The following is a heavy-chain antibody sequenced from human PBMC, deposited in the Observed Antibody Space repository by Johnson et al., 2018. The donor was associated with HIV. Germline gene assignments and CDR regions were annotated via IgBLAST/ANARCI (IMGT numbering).Heavy chain of an antibody. CDR2: IYSGGRT. V-gene: IGHV3-66*01. CDR3: ARDRRYYDSSGYYHDAFDI. J-gene: IGHJ3*02. D-gene: IGHD3-22*01. CDR1: GFIFSDYY. Sequence: VQLVESGGDLVKPGGSLRLSCAASGFIFSDYYMTWIRQAPGKGLESVSGIYSGGRTYYADSVEGRFTISRDNSKNTLYLQMNSLRAEDTAVYFCARDRRYYDSSGYYHDAFDIWGQGTMVTVSS.